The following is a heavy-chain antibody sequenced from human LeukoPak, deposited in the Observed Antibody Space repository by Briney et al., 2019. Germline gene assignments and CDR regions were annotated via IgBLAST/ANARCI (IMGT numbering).Heavy chain of an antibody. CDR1: GFTFSSYA. D-gene: IGHD3-22*01. V-gene: IGHV3-30-3*01. CDR3: ARDSSPWYYYDRSGSNGFDP. CDR2: IAYDGGNK. Sequence: GGSLRLSCAASGFTFSSYAIHWVRQAPGKGLEWVAVIAYDGGNKYYADSVKGRFTITRDNSKNTLFLQMNSLRAEDAAVYYCARDSSPWYYYDRSGSNGFDPWGQGTLVTVSS. J-gene: IGHJ5*02.